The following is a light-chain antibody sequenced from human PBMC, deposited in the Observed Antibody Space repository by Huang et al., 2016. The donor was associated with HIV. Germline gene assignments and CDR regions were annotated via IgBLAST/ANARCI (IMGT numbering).Light chain of an antibody. Sequence: DIVMTQSPDSLAVSLGERATLHCRSSRSVYASSTERDYLAWFQQRPGQPPKLLLFWASTREAGVPDRVSGRGSGTDFTLTIANLKAEDAAIYYCQQYYSSPQTFGQGT. CDR1: RSVYASSTERDY. V-gene: IGKV4-1*01. J-gene: IGKJ1*01. CDR3: QQYYSSPQT. CDR2: WAS.